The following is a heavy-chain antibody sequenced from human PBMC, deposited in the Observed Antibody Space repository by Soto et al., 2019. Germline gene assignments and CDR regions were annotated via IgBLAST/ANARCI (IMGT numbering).Heavy chain of an antibody. CDR1: GGTFSSYA. J-gene: IGHJ6*02. D-gene: IGHD5-18*01. V-gene: IGHV1-69*13. CDR2: IIPISGTA. Sequence: GASVKVSCKASGGTFSSYAISWVRQAPGQGLEWMGGIIPISGTANYAQKFQGRVTITADESTSTAYMELSSLRSEDTAVYYCARVKGGYSYGSLYYYYGMDVWGQGTTVTVSS. CDR3: ARVKGGYSYGSLYYYYGMDV.